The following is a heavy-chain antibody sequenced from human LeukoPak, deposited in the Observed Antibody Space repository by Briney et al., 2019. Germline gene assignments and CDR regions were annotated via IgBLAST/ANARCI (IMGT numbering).Heavy chain of an antibody. Sequence: GGSLRLSCAAPGFSFTSHMMSWVRQAPGKGLEWLSYISGSAPTTDYADSVKGRFTISRDNSKNTLFLQMDSLRVEDTAVYYCAKGVGGSTLMDVWGQGTTVTVSS. CDR1: GFSFTSHM. J-gene: IGHJ6*02. CDR2: ISGSAPTT. V-gene: IGHV3-23*01. D-gene: IGHD1-26*01. CDR3: AKGVGGSTLMDV.